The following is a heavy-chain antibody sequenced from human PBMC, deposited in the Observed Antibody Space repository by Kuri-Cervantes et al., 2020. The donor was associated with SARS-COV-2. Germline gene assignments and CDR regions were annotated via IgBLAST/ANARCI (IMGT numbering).Heavy chain of an antibody. V-gene: IGHV1-58*02. J-gene: IGHJ3*02. CDR3: AAALIDAFDI. Sequence: SVKVSCKASGFTFTSSAMQWVRQARGQRLEWIGWIVVVSGNTNYAQKFQERVTITRDMSTSTAYMELSSLRSEDMAVYYCAAALIDAFDIWGQGTMVTVSS. CDR2: IVVVSGNT. CDR1: GFTFTSSA.